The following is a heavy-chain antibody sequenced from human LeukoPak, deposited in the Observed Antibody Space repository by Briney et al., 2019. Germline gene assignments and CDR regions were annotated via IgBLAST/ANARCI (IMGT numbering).Heavy chain of an antibody. V-gene: IGHV3-23*01. D-gene: IGHD2-15*01. Sequence: GGSLRLSCAASGFTFSSYAMSWVRQAPGKGLEWVSVISGTDDSTYYADSVKGRFTISRDNSKNTLYLQMNSLRAEDTAVYYCARDESGCSGGSCYYFDYWGQGTLVTVSS. J-gene: IGHJ4*02. CDR1: GFTFSSYA. CDR3: ARDESGCSGGSCYYFDY. CDR2: ISGTDDST.